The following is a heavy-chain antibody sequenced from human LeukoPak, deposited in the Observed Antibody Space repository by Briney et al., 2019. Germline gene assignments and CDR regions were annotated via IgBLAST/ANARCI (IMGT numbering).Heavy chain of an antibody. CDR2: IYHSGST. Sequence: PSETLSLTCAASGYSISSGYYWGWIRQPPGKGLEWIGSIYHSGSTYYNPSLKSRVTISVDTSKNQFSLKLSSVTAADTAVYYCARLFWGKYYFDYWGQGTLVTVSS. J-gene: IGHJ4*02. D-gene: IGHD7-27*01. V-gene: IGHV4-38-2*01. CDR3: ARLFWGKYYFDY. CDR1: GYSISSGYY.